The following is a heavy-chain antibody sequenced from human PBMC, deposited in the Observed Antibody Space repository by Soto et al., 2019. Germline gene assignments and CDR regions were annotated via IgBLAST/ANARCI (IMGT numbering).Heavy chain of an antibody. D-gene: IGHD3-22*01. CDR2: IYHSGST. CDR1: GGSISSGGYS. V-gene: IGHV4-30-2*01. Sequence: QLQLQESGSGLVKPSQTLSLTCAVSGGSISSGGYSWSWIRQPPGKGLEWIGYIYHSGSTYYNPSLKSRVIISVDRSKTQFALKLSSVTAAATAVYYCARAGGTMSFDYWCQGNLGTVSS. CDR3: ARAGGTMSFDY. J-gene: IGHJ4*02.